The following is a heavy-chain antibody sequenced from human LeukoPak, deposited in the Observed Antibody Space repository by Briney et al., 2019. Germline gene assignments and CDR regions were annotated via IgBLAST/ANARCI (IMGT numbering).Heavy chain of an antibody. D-gene: IGHD6-13*01. CDR2: ISGSGGST. V-gene: IGHV3-23*01. Sequence: GGSLRLSCAASGFTFSSYAMSWVRQAPGKGLEWVSAISGSGGSTYYADSVKGRFTISRDNSKNTLYLQMNSLRAEDTAVYYCAKEGGYSSSWYAGSCFDPWGQGTLVTVSS. CDR3: AKEGGYSSSWYAGSCFDP. J-gene: IGHJ5*02. CDR1: GFTFSSYA.